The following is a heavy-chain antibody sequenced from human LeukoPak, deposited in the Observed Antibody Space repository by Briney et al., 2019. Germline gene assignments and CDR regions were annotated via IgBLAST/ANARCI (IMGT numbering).Heavy chain of an antibody. CDR1: GFTFSTYW. CDR2: IKQDGSEI. Sequence: GGSLRLSCAASGFTFSTYWMSWVRQAPGKGLEWVANIKQDGSEIYHVDSVKDRFTISRDNAKNSLYLQMNSRRVEDTAVYYCARDKDGGATLLDPWGQGTLVTVSS. V-gene: IGHV3-7*03. CDR3: ARDKDGGATLLDP. J-gene: IGHJ5*02. D-gene: IGHD3-16*01.